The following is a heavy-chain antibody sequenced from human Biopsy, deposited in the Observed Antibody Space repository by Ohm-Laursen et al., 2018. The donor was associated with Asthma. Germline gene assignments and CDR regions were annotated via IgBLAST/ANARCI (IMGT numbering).Heavy chain of an antibody. D-gene: IGHD4-17*01. CDR2: IYYSGST. CDR3: ARTTYGHDGFDP. V-gene: IGHV4-31*03. J-gene: IGHJ5*02. CDR1: GGSINIGDYY. Sequence: SETLSLTCTVSGGSINIGDYYWSWIRQHPVKGLEWIGHIYYSGSTYYNPSLKSRVSISLDTSKSQFSLSLTSVTAADTAVYYCARTTYGHDGFDPWGQGTLVTVSS.